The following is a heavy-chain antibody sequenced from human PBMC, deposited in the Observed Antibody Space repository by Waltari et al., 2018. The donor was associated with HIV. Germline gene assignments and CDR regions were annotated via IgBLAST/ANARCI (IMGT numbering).Heavy chain of an antibody. Sequence: QAQLQQGGAGLLKPSATLSPTCAVYGGSFRGPFLTWHRQPPGLGLEWIGEINDSEYTNYNPSLRSRLTISLDASKNQFSLKMTAVTAADTAVYYCARSRGLIKWNRYFDSWAQGTMVSVSS. CDR3: ARSRGLIKWNRYFDS. CDR1: GGSFRGPF. CDR2: INDSEYT. V-gene: IGHV4-34*01. D-gene: IGHD3-10*01. J-gene: IGHJ3*02.